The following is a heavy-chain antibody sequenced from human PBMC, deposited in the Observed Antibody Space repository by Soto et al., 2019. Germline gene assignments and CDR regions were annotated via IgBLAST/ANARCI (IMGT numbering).Heavy chain of an antibody. V-gene: IGHV4-61*01. J-gene: IGHJ4*02. CDR3: ARDRHYYDSSGYYYFDY. D-gene: IGHD3-22*01. CDR2: IYYSGST. Sequence: SETLSLTCPVSGGSVSSGSYYWSWIRQPPGKGLEWIGYIYYSGSTNYNPSLKSRVTISVDTSKNQFSLKLSSVTAADTAVYYCARDRHYYDSSGYYYFDYWGQGTLVTVSS. CDR1: GGSVSSGSYY.